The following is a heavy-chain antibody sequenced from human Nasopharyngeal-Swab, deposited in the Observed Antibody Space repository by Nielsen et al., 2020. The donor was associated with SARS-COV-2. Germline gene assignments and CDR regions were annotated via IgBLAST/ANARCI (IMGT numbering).Heavy chain of an antibody. CDR2: INYSGST. Sequence: WIRQPPRKGLEWIGYINYSGSTYYNPSLKSRVTISVDTSKNEFSLKLTSVTAADTAVFYCARFGVFDAFDIWGQGTMVTVSS. J-gene: IGHJ3*02. D-gene: IGHD5/OR15-5a*01. V-gene: IGHV4-31*02. CDR3: ARFGVFDAFDI.